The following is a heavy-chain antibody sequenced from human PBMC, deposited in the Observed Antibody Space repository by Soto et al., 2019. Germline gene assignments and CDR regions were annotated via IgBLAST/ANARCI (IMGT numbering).Heavy chain of an antibody. D-gene: IGHD3-3*02. Sequence: SETLSLTCTVSGDSIISSDFYWGWVRQPPGRGLEWIGSIFYLGSSYYNPSLKSRVTMSVDTSKNQFSLRLRSVTAADTALYFCARHSLALRKNNWFDPWGQGIMVTSPQ. CDR1: GDSIISSDFY. V-gene: IGHV4-39*01. CDR3: ARHSLALRKNNWFDP. J-gene: IGHJ5*02. CDR2: IFYLGSS.